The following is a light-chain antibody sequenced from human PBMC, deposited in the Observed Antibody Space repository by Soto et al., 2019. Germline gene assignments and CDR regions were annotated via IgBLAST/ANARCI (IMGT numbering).Light chain of an antibody. CDR2: GAS. Sequence: WTPSPRTRAVSPGSVALGGRRTIQGLGSNFLAWYQQKPGQAPRLFIYGASTRATGIPDRFSGSGPVTAFTLSLRTLEPEDFAVPYCQQPGTAAWTLAQGTKVDIK. CDR1: QGLGSNF. V-gene: IGKV3-20*01. J-gene: IGKJ1*01. CDR3: QQPGTAAWT.